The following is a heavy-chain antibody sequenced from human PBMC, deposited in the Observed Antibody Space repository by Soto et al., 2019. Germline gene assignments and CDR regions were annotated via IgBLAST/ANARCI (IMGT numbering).Heavy chain of an antibody. CDR3: TKGPNWNYYYYGVDV. CDR1: GDSVSNYY. D-gene: IGHD1-20*01. CDR2: VYSSGAT. V-gene: IGHV4-4*07. J-gene: IGHJ6*02. Sequence: SETLSLTCTVSGDSVSNYYWSWIRQPAGRGLEWIGRVYSSGATNYNPSLNGRVTMSVDTSRNQFSLRLSSVTAADTAIYYCTKGPNWNYYYYGVDVWGQGTAVTVSS.